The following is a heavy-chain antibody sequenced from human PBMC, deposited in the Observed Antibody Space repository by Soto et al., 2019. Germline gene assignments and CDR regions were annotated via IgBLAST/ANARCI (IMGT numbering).Heavy chain of an antibody. J-gene: IGHJ5*02. D-gene: IGHD3-22*01. CDR3: ARDISSYYDSSGYLSDP. Sequence: ASVKVSCKASGYTFTSCGISWVRQAPGQGLEWMGWISAYNGNTNYAQKLQGRVTMTTDTSTSTAYMELRSLRSDDTAVYYCARDISSYYDSSGYLSDPWGQGTLVTVSS. CDR2: ISAYNGNT. CDR1: GYTFTSCG. V-gene: IGHV1-18*01.